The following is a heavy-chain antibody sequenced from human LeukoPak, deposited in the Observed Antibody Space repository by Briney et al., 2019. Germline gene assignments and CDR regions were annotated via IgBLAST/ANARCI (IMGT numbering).Heavy chain of an antibody. J-gene: IGHJ4*02. V-gene: IGHV3-7*02. CDR2: LNQDGNEK. CDR1: GFTLSKFW. D-gene: IGHD1-26*01. Sequence: GGSLRLSCAASGFTLSKFWMSWVRQAPGKGLEWVADLNQDGNEKYYVDSVKGRFTISGGNAKNMLYLQMNSLRAEDTAVYYCATVSGSYDFDSWGQGTLVAVSS. CDR3: ATVSGSYDFDS.